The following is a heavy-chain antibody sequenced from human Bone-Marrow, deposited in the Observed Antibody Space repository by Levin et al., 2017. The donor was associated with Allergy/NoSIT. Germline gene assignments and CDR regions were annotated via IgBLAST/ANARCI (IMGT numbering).Heavy chain of an antibody. V-gene: IGHV3-7*01. CDR1: GFTFSNSW. CDR2: IKEDGSEK. D-gene: IGHD5-24*01. CDR3: ARDQFRRATIGARWFDP. J-gene: IGHJ5*02. Sequence: GGSLRLSCAASGFTFSNSWMSWVRQAPGKGLEWVANIKEDGSEKYYVDSVKGRFTISRDNAKNSLYVQMNSLRAEDAAVYYCARDQFRRATIGARWFDPWGQGTLVTVSS.